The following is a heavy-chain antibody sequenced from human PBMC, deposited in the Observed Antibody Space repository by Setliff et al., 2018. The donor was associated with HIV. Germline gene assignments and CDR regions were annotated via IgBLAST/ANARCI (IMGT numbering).Heavy chain of an antibody. V-gene: IGHV4-61*09. CDR2: IYSTGST. Sequence: SETLSLTCSVSGGSIRSGSYYWSWIRQPAGKGLEWIGHIYSTGSTRYNPSLESRLTILVDTSRNQFSLKLNSVTAADTAVYYCARAAYSGSYVWEPATDLWGRGTLVTVSS. D-gene: IGHD1-26*01. CDR3: ARAAYSGSYVWEPATDL. J-gene: IGHJ2*01. CDR1: GGSIRSGSYY.